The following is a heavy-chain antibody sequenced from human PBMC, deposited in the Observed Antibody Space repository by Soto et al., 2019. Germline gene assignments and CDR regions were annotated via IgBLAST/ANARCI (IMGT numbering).Heavy chain of an antibody. Sequence: GSLRLSCAASGFTFSSYGMHWVRQAPGKGLEWVAVISYDGSNKYYADSVKGRFTISRDNSKNTLYLQMNSLRAEDTAVYYCAKTGDYDSYAFDIWGQGTMVTVSS. CDR1: GFTFSSYG. D-gene: IGHD5-12*01. CDR3: AKTGDYDSYAFDI. V-gene: IGHV3-30*18. CDR2: ISYDGSNK. J-gene: IGHJ3*02.